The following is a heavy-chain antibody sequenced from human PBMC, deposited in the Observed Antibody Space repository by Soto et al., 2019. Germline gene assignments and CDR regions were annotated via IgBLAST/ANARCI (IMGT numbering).Heavy chain of an antibody. D-gene: IGHD3-10*01. CDR1: GFTFSNTW. J-gene: IGHJ4*02. Sequence: NPGGSLRLSCAASGFTFSNTWMNWVRQAPGKGLEWVGRIKSKTDGGTTDYVAPVEGRFTISRDDSKNTLYLQMNSLKTEDTAVYYCATDGFVVRGVTRSYDYWGQGTLVTVSS. CDR3: ATDGFVVRGVTRSYDY. CDR2: IKSKTDGGTT. V-gene: IGHV3-15*07.